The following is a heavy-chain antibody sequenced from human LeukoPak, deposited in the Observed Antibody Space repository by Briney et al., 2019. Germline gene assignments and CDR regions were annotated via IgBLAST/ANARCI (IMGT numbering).Heavy chain of an antibody. CDR2: INHSGSA. J-gene: IGHJ3*02. Sequence: KPSETLSLTCAVYGGSFSGYYWSWIRQPPGKGLEWIGEINHSGSANYNPSLKSRVTISVDTSKNQLSLNLSSVTAADTAVYYCARDLGIGTVIAFDTWGQGTMVTVSS. V-gene: IGHV4-34*01. D-gene: IGHD4-17*01. CDR3: ARDLGIGTVIAFDT. CDR1: GGSFSGYY.